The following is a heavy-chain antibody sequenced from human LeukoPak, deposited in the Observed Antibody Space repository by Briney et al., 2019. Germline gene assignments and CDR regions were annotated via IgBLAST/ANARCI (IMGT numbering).Heavy chain of an antibody. CDR1: GFTFGSYN. J-gene: IGHJ3*02. CDR3: ARLPWAAGTGAFDI. Sequence: PGGSLRLSCAASGFTFGSYNMNWVRQAPGKGLEWVSYISSSSSTIYYADSVKGRFTISRDNARNSLYLQMNSLRAEDTAVYYCARLPWAAGTGAFDIWGQGTMVTVSS. D-gene: IGHD6-13*01. V-gene: IGHV3-48*01. CDR2: ISSSSSTI.